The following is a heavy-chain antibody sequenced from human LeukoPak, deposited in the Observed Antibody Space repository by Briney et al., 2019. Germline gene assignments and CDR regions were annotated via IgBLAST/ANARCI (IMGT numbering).Heavy chain of an antibody. V-gene: IGHV3-23*01. Sequence: GGSLRLSCAASGFTFSSYAMSWVRRAPGKGLEWVSGISAGGSNTYYADSVKGRFTISRDNSKNTLYLQVHSLRAEDTAVYFCAKDVLQSGSYYPDYWGQGTLGIVSS. CDR2: ISAGGSNT. J-gene: IGHJ4*02. CDR1: GFTFSSYA. D-gene: IGHD1-26*01. CDR3: AKDVLQSGSYYPDY.